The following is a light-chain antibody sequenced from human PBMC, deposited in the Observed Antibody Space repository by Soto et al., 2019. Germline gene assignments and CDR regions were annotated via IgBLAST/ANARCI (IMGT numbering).Light chain of an antibody. CDR1: QSVSSSY. V-gene: IGKV3-20*01. CDR2: GAS. Sequence: IVLTHSPGTLSFSPGEIATLSFRASQSVSSSYLAWYQQKPGQAPRLLIYGASSRATGIPDRFSGSGSGTDLTLTISRLEPEDFAVYYCQQYGSSPWTFGQGTKVDI. CDR3: QQYGSSPWT. J-gene: IGKJ1*01.